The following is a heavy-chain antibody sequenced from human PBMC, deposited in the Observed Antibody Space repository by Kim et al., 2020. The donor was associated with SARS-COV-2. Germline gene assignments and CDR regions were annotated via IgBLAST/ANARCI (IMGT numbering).Heavy chain of an antibody. CDR2: INHSGST. CDR3: AREKIQEGHYYGMDV. D-gene: IGHD5-18*01. V-gene: IGHV4-34*01. J-gene: IGHJ6*02. Sequence: SETLSLTCAVYGGSFSGYYWSWIRQPPGKGLEWIGEINHSGSTNYNPSLKSRVTISVDTSKNQFSLKLSSVTAADTAVYYCAREKIQEGHYYGMDVWGQG. CDR1: GGSFSGYY.